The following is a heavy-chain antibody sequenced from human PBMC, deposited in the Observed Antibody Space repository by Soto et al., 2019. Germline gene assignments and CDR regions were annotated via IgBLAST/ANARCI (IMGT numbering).Heavy chain of an antibody. CDR2: INAGNGDT. CDR3: ASDSGYAGS. CDR1: GYTFAN. J-gene: IGHJ5*02. D-gene: IGHD5-12*01. V-gene: IGHV1-3*01. Sequence: QVQLVQSGAEVKKPGASVKVSCKASGYTFANMHWVRQAPGQRLEWMGWINAGNGDTKYSQKFQGRVTITRDTSANTAYMELYSLRSEDTAVYYCASDSGYAGSWGQGTLGTISS.